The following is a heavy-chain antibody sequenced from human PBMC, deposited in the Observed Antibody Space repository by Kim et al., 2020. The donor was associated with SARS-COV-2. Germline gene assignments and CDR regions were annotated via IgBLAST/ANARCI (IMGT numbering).Heavy chain of an antibody. CDR3: TTDCDH. Sequence: GGSLRLSCAASGFTFSNAWMNWVRQAPGKGLEWVGRIKRKTDAGTTDYAAPVKGRFTISRDDSKNTLYLQMNSLKTEDTAVYYCTTDCDHWGQGTLVIVSS. J-gene: IGHJ4*02. CDR2: IKRKTDAGTT. V-gene: IGHV3-15*01. CDR1: GFTFSNAW.